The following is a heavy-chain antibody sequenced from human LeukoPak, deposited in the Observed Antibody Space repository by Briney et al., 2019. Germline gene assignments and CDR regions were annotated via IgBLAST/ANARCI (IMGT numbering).Heavy chain of an antibody. Sequence: GGSLRLSCAASGFTFSSYGMSWVRQAPGKGLEWVSAISGSGGSTYYADSVKGRFTISRDNSKNTLYLQMNSLRAEDTAVYYCAKDLRFEQQLGNFDYWGQGTLVTVSS. J-gene: IGHJ4*02. CDR2: ISGSGGST. CDR3: AKDLRFEQQLGNFDY. D-gene: IGHD6-13*01. CDR1: GFTFSSYG. V-gene: IGHV3-23*01.